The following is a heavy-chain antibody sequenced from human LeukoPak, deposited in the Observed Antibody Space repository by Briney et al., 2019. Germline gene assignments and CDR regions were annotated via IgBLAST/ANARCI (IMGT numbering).Heavy chain of an antibody. J-gene: IGHJ3*02. CDR3: ARSWDYYDSSGQDAFDI. V-gene: IGHV1-46*01. CDR1: GYTFTSYY. D-gene: IGHD3-22*01. CDR2: TNPSGGST. Sequence: ASVKVSCKASGYTFTSYYMHWVRQAPGQGLEWMGITNPSGGSTSYAQKFQGRVTMTRDTSTSTVYMELSSLRSEDTAVYYCARSWDYYDSSGQDAFDIWGQGTMVTVSS.